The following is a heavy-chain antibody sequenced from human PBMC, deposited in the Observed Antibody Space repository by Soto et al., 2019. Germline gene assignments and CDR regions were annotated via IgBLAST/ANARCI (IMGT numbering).Heavy chain of an antibody. CDR2: INHSGST. CDR3: ARHKTYYYDSSGYSYYYYYYGMDV. Sequence: KPSGTLSLTCAVYGGTFSGYYWSWIRQPPGKGLEWIGEINHSGSTNYNPSLKSRVTISVDTSKNQFSLKLSSVTAADTAVYYCARHKTYYYDSSGYSYYYYYYGMDVWGQGTTVTVSS. V-gene: IGHV4-34*01. D-gene: IGHD3-22*01. J-gene: IGHJ6*02. CDR1: GGTFSGYY.